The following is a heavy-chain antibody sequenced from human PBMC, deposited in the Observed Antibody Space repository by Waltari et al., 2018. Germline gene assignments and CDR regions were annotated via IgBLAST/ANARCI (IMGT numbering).Heavy chain of an antibody. CDR3: AKAGGIHNYPLDP. CDR2: ISADGSGK. Sequence: QVEESGGGVVQPGGSLRLSCVASGYPFNNYGMHWVRQAPGKGLEWLEVISADGSGKYDADSVKGRFTMSRDNSKNTVYLQMNSLRPEDTAVYYCAKAGGIHNYPLDPWGQGTLVTVSS. J-gene: IGHJ5*02. CDR1: GYPFNNYG. V-gene: IGHV3-30*18. D-gene: IGHD1-26*01.